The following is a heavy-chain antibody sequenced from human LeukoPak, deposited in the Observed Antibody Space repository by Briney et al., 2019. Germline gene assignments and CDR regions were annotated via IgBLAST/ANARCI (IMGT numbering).Heavy chain of an antibody. D-gene: IGHD2-8*01. CDR1: GGSFSGYY. CDR3: ARAVSPCFVDY. V-gene: IGHV4-34*01. CDR2: INHSGST. Sequence: SETLSLTCAVYGGSFSGYYWSWIRQPPGKGLEWIGEINHSGSTNYNPSLKSRVTISVDTSKNQFSVKLSSVTAADTAVYYCARAVSPCFVDYWGQGTLVTVSS. J-gene: IGHJ4*02.